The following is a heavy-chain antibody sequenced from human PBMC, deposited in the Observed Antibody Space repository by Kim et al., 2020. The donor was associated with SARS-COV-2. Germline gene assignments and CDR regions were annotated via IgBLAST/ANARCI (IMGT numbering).Heavy chain of an antibody. D-gene: IGHD3-10*01. J-gene: IGHJ4*02. V-gene: IGHV3-11*06. Sequence: GGSLRLSCAASGFTFSDYYMSWIRQAPGKGLEWVSYISSSSSYTNYADSVKGRFTISRDNAKNSLYLQMNSLRAEDTAVYYCARDRRSTSGSYSWPFDYWGQGTLVTVSS. CDR1: GFTFSDYY. CDR2: ISSSSSYT. CDR3: ARDRRSTSGSYSWPFDY.